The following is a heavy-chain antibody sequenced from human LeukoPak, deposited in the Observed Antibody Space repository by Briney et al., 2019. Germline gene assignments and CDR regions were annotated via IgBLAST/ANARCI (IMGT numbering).Heavy chain of an antibody. D-gene: IGHD1-26*01. V-gene: IGHV1-8*01. CDR3: TRGSLSGSSRDY. CDR2: MNPNTGDT. J-gene: IGHJ4*02. Sequence: ASVRVSCKTSGYTFNGYDINWVRQATGQGLEWMGWMNPNTGDTGYAQKFQGRVTMTRNTSIDTAYMELSGLKSEDTAVYYCTRGSLSGSSRDYWGQGTLVTASS. CDR1: GYTFNGYD.